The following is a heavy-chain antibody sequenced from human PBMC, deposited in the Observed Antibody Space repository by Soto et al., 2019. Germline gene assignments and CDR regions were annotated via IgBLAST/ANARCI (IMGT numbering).Heavy chain of an antibody. CDR1: GFTFSNYS. J-gene: IGHJ4*02. CDR3: AKNPGYYYDSTGYHFDY. V-gene: IGHV3-21*04. CDR2: ISGDSSYI. D-gene: IGHD3-22*01. Sequence: LRLSCTASGFTFSNYSMNWVRQAPGKGLEWVSSISGDSSYIYYADSVKGRFTISRDNAKNTLYLQMNSLRAEDTAVYYCAKNPGYYYDSTGYHFDYWGQGTLVTVSS.